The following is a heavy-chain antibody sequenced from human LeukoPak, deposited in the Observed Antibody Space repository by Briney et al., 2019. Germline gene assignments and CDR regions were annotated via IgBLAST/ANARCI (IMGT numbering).Heavy chain of an antibody. CDR1: GGSISSGDYY. Sequence: SETLSLTCTVSGGSISSGDYYWSWIRQPPGQSLEWIGYIYYSGSTYYNPSLKSRVTISVDTSKNQFSLKLSSVTAADTAVYYCARDPGRGYYIAHDYWGQGTLVTVSS. J-gene: IGHJ4*02. CDR3: ARDPGRGYYIAHDY. CDR2: IYYSGST. V-gene: IGHV4-30-4*08. D-gene: IGHD3-3*01.